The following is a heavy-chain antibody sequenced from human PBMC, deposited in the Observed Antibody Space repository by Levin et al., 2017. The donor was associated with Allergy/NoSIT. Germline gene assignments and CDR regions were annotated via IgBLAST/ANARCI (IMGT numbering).Heavy chain of an antibody. J-gene: IGHJ6*03. CDR1: GYTFKNYG. CDR2: ISTHNGNT. Sequence: GGSLRLSCKASGYTFKNYGIGWVRQAPGQGLEWMGWISTHNGNTNYAQSFQGRVTMTTDTSTSTADMELRSLISDDTAVYYCARFVVTSVSYFYMDVWGKGTTVTVSS. D-gene: IGHD2-2*01. CDR3: ARFVVTSVSYFYMDV. V-gene: IGHV1-18*01.